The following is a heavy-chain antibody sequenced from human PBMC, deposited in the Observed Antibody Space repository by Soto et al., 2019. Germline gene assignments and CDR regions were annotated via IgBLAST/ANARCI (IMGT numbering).Heavy chain of an antibody. CDR1: GGTFSSYA. V-gene: IGHV1-69*01. D-gene: IGHD5-18*01. J-gene: IGHJ4*02. Sequence: QVQLVQSGAEVKKPGSSVKVSCKASGGTFSSYAISWVRQAPGQGLEWMGGIIPIFGTANYAQKFQGRVTITADESTSTAYMELSSLRSEDTAVYYCARRGYSYTNFRGGYFDYWGQGTLVTVSS. CDR2: IIPIFGTA. CDR3: ARRGYSYTNFRGGYFDY.